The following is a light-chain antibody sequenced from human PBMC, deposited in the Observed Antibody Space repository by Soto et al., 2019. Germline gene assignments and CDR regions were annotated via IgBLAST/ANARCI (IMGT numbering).Light chain of an antibody. V-gene: IGKV1-5*03. Sequence: DIQMTQSPSTLSASVGDRVTITCRASQSISGWLAWYQQRPGKAPKLLIYKASTLQSGVPSRFSGSGSGTEFALTISSLQTDDFASYYCQQYNSYSWTFGQGTKVEIK. CDR3: QQYNSYSWT. CDR2: KAS. J-gene: IGKJ1*01. CDR1: QSISGW.